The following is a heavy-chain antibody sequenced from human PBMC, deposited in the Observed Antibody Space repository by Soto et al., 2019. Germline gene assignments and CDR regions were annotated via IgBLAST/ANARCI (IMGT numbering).Heavy chain of an antibody. V-gene: IGHV4-39*01. Sequence: SETLSLTCTVSGGSIGSSSYYWGWIRQPPGKGLEWIGSIYYSGSTYYNPSLKSRVTISVDTSKNQFSLKLSSVTAADTAVYYCARLDYYGSGSYSPALDVWGQGTTVTVSS. J-gene: IGHJ6*02. CDR3: ARLDYYGSGSYSPALDV. D-gene: IGHD3-10*01. CDR1: GGSIGSSSYY. CDR2: IYYSGST.